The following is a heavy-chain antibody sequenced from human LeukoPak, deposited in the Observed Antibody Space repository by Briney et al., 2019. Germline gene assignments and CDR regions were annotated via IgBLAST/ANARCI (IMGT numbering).Heavy chain of an antibody. CDR2: IYYSGST. CDR1: GGPISTHY. V-gene: IGHV4-59*11. J-gene: IGHJ6*03. Sequence: SETLSLTCIVSGGPISTHYWSWIRQPPGKGLEWIGYIYYSGSTNYNPSLKSRVTISVDTSKNQFSLQLSSVTAADTAVYYCARAVPVVHPYYYYYMDVWGKGTTVTVSS. D-gene: IGHD2-2*01. CDR3: ARAVPVVHPYYYYYMDV.